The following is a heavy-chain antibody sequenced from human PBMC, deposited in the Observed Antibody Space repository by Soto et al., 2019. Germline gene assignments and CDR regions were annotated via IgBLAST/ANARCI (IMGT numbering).Heavy chain of an antibody. CDR2: IYYSGST. Sequence: SETLSLTCTVSGISVSTSAKYWGWVRQPPGKGLDWIGNIYYSGSTLYYPSPGRRGTLSVDTSKNQSLLRLNSVTAADTAVYFCAAFVLPASRNSDLDYWGQGTLVTVSS. D-gene: IGHD5-18*01. CDR1: GISVSTSAKY. CDR3: AAFVLPASRNSDLDY. V-gene: IGHV4-39*01. J-gene: IGHJ4*02.